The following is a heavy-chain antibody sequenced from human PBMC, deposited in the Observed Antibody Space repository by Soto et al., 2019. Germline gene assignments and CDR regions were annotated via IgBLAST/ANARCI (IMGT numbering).Heavy chain of an antibody. V-gene: IGHV1-69*12. CDR2: IIPIFGTA. Sequence: QVQLVQSGAEVKKPGSSVKVSCKASGGTFSSYAISWVRQAPGQGLEWMGGIIPIFGTANYAQKFQGRVTITADESTSTAYMELSSLRSEDTAVYYCARDRSTAVAGKGWYYGMDVWGQGTTVPVYS. D-gene: IGHD6-19*01. CDR1: GGTFSSYA. CDR3: ARDRSTAVAGKGWYYGMDV. J-gene: IGHJ6*02.